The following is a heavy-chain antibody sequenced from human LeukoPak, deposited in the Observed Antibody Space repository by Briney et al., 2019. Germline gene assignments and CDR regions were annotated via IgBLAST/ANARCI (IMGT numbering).Heavy chain of an antibody. J-gene: IGHJ3*02. CDR2: INPNSGGT. Sequence: ASVKVSCKGSGYSFSNYGVSWVRQAPGQGLEWMGWINPNSGGTNYAQKFQGRVTMTRDTSISTAYMELSRLRSDDTAVYYCAREKLNYDYVWGSYRYRAFDIWGQGTMVTVSS. CDR3: AREKLNYDYVWGSYRYRAFDI. V-gene: IGHV1-2*02. D-gene: IGHD3-16*02. CDR1: GYSFSNYG.